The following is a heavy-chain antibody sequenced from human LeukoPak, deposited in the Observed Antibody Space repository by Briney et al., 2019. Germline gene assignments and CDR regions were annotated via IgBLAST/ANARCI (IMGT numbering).Heavy chain of an antibody. J-gene: IGHJ4*02. Sequence: GGSLRLSRAVSGFIFRSLSMNCARPAPGKALEWVSSISSSRSYIYYADSVKGRFTISRDNAKNSLYLQMNSLRAEDTAVYYCASRLVPAACHWGQGTLVTVSS. V-gene: IGHV3-21*01. CDR3: ASRLVPAACH. CDR2: ISSSRSYI. CDR1: GFIFRSLS. D-gene: IGHD2-2*01.